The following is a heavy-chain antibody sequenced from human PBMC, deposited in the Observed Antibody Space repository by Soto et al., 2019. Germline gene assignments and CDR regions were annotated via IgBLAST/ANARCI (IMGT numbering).Heavy chain of an antibody. J-gene: IGHJ6*02. Sequence: PGGSLRLSCAASGFTFSSYSMNWVRQAPGKGLEWVSSISSSSSYIYYADSVKGRFTISRDNAKNSLYLQMNSLRAEDTAVYYCAKAVLRFLEWPIYYYYGMDVWGQGTTVTVSS. D-gene: IGHD3-3*01. V-gene: IGHV3-21*01. CDR2: ISSSSSYI. CDR1: GFTFSSYS. CDR3: AKAVLRFLEWPIYYYYGMDV.